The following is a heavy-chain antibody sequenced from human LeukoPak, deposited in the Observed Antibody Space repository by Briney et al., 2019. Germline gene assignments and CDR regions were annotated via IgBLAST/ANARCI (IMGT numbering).Heavy chain of an antibody. CDR1: EFTVWDYA. J-gene: IGHJ4*02. CDR2: IRESSGDT. Sequence: PGGSLRLSWAASEFTVWDYAMKWVRQGPGEVLELVSAIRESSGDTYSEDSVKGRFTISRDISKNTVYLQMFSLRVEDTAVYFCAKRPITGDDKSFDYWGQGTLVTVSS. D-gene: IGHD3-9*01. CDR3: AKRPITGDDKSFDY. V-gene: IGHV3-23*01.